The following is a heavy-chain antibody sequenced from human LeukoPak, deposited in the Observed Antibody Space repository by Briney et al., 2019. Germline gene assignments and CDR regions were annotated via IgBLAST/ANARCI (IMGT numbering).Heavy chain of an antibody. CDR1: GFTFSSYS. Sequence: GGSLRLSCAASGFTFSSYSMNWVRQAPGKGLEWVSSISSSSSYIYYADSVKGRFTISRDNAKNSLYLQMNSLRAEDTAVYYCARYGSWAFAYYYGMDVWGQGTTVTVSS. CDR3: ARYGSWAFAYYYGMDV. D-gene: IGHD6-13*01. V-gene: IGHV3-21*01. J-gene: IGHJ6*02. CDR2: ISSSSSYI.